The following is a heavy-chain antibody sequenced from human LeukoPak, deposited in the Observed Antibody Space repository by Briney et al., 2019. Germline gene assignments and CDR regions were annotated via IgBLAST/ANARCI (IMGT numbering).Heavy chain of an antibody. Sequence: PSETLSLTCTVSGGSISSSSYYWGWIRQPPGKGREWIGSIYYSGSTYYNPSLKSRVTISVDTSKNQFSLKLSSVTAADTAVYYCARGDYYDSSGYYLLDYWGQGTLVTVSS. CDR2: IYYSGST. V-gene: IGHV4-39*01. J-gene: IGHJ4*02. CDR1: GGSISSSSYY. D-gene: IGHD3-22*01. CDR3: ARGDYYDSSGYYLLDY.